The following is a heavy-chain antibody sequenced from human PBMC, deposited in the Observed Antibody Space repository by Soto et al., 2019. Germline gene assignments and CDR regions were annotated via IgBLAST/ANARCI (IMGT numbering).Heavy chain of an antibody. J-gene: IGHJ4*02. Sequence: ASVKVTCQVSGYTLTELSMHWVRQAPGKGLEWMGGFDPEDGETIYAQKFQGRVTMTEDTSTDTAYMELSSLRSEDTAVYYCARSGSYGSPVDYWGQGTLITVSS. CDR2: FDPEDGET. D-gene: IGHD1-26*01. V-gene: IGHV1-24*01. CDR1: GYTLTELS. CDR3: ARSGSYGSPVDY.